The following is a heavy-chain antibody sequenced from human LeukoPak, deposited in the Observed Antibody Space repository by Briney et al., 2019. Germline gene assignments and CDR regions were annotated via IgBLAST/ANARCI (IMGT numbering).Heavy chain of an antibody. Sequence: SQTLSLTCAVSGDSISSYYWSWIRQPPGKGLEWIGYIYYSGSTNYNPSLKSRVTISVDTSKNQFSLKLSSVTAADTAVYYCARGWDAFDIWGQGTMVTVSS. CDR1: GDSISSYY. CDR2: IYYSGST. J-gene: IGHJ3*02. D-gene: IGHD2-15*01. V-gene: IGHV4-59*08. CDR3: ARGWDAFDI.